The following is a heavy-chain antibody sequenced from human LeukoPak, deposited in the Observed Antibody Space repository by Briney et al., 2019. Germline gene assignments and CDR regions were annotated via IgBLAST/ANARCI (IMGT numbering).Heavy chain of an antibody. J-gene: IGHJ3*02. D-gene: IGHD6-13*01. Sequence: PGGSLRLSCAASGFTFSNAWMRWVRQAPGKGREWGGRIKRKTDGGTTDYAAPVKCRFTISRDDSKNTLYLQMNSLKTEDTAVYYCTTAFEYSSSWYAFDIWGQGTMVTVSS. CDR3: TTAFEYSSSWYAFDI. CDR2: IKRKTDGGTT. CDR1: GFTFSNAW. V-gene: IGHV3-15*01.